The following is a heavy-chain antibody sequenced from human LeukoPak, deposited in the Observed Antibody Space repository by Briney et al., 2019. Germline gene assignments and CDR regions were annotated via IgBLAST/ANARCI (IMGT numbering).Heavy chain of an antibody. Sequence: GGSLRLSCAASGFAFADYAMHWVRQIPGKGLECVAHIHADGGRTFHADSVKGRFTASRDNGKNSLFLQMDSLTSDDTALYYCSTWAFYHGLDVWGQGATVIVSS. D-gene: IGHD2/OR15-2a*01. CDR3: STWAFYHGLDV. J-gene: IGHJ6*02. V-gene: IGHV3-43*02. CDR2: IHADGGRT. CDR1: GFAFADYA.